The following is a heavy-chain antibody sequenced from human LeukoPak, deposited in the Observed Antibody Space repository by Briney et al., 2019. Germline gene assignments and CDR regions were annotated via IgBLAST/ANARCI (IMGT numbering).Heavy chain of an antibody. CDR1: GGSISGGNYY. V-gene: IGHV4-61*02. CDR3: AREGQWLYY. D-gene: IGHD6-19*01. J-gene: IGHJ4*02. CDR2: IYTSGST. Sequence: SETLSLTCTVSGGSISGGNYYWNWIRQPAGKGLEWIGRIYTSGSTNYNPSLKNRVTISVDTSKNQFSLKLSSVTAADTAVYYCAREGQWLYYWGQGTLVTVSS.